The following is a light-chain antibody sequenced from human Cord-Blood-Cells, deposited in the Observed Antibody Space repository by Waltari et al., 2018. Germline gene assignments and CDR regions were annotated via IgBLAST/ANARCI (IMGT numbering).Light chain of an antibody. Sequence: QSALTQPASQPGQSITISCTGTSSDVGSYNLVSWYQQHPGKAPKLMIYEVRKRPSGVSNRFSGSKSGNTASLTISGLQAEDEAYYYCCSYAGSSTLVFGGGTKLTVL. J-gene: IGLJ3*02. CDR3: CSYAGSSTLV. CDR1: SSDVGSYNL. CDR2: EVR. V-gene: IGLV2-23*02.